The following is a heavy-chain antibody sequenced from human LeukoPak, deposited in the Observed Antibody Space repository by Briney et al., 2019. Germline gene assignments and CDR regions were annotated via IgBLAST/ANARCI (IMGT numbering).Heavy chain of an antibody. D-gene: IGHD2-2*01. V-gene: IGHV3-30*18. CDR2: ISYDGSNK. J-gene: IGHJ4*02. Sequence: GGSLRLSCAASGFTFSSYGMHWVRQAPGKGLEWVAVISYDGSNKYYADSVKGRFTISRDNSKNTLYLQMNSLRAEDTAVYYCAKDLAVVTAPTFDYWGQGTLVTVSS. CDR3: AKDLAVVTAPTFDY. CDR1: GFTFSSYG.